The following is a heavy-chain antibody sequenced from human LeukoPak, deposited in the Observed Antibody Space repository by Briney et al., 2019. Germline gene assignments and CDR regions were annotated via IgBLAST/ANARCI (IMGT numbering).Heavy chain of an antibody. J-gene: IGHJ6*02. D-gene: IGHD3-3*01. Sequence: PSETLSLTCAVYGGSFSGYCWSWIRQPPGKGLEWIGEINHSGSTNYNPSLKSRVTISVDTSKNQFSLKLSSVTAADTAVYYCARGILMGYYDFWSGYYRSYGMDVWGQGTTVTVSS. CDR2: INHSGST. CDR3: ARGILMGYYDFWSGYYRSYGMDV. CDR1: GGSFSGYC. V-gene: IGHV4-34*01.